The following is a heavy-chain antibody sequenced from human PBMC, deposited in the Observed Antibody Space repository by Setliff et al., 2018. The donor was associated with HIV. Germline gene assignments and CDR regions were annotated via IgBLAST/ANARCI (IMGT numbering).Heavy chain of an antibody. CDR1: GYSFTGFY. V-gene: IGHV1-2*02. CDR2: MNPNTGDT. CDR3: VRDKYYDSSANYFDR. Sequence: ASVKVSCKASGYSFTGFYIHWVRQAPGQGLEWMGWMNPNTGDTNFAQKFQDRLTMARDTSIRTAYMELSRLTSDDTAVYFCVRDKYYDSSANYFDRWGQGTLVTVSS. J-gene: IGHJ5*02. D-gene: IGHD3-22*01.